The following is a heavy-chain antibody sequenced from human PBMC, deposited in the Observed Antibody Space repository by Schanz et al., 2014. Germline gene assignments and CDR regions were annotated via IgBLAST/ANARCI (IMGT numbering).Heavy chain of an antibody. D-gene: IGHD3-3*01. CDR1: GFTSSNAW. J-gene: IGHJ6*02. CDR2: IASGGSHT. CDR3: AKIWKAHHLTGRPGWSDGMDV. V-gene: IGHV3-23*04. Sequence: EVQLVESGGGLVKPGGSLRLSCAASGFTSSNAWMSWVRQAPGKGLEWVSTIASGGSHTFYADSVTGRFTISGDNSKNTLFLQMNSLRVEDTAIYYCAKIWKAHHLTGRPGWSDGMDVWGQGTTV.